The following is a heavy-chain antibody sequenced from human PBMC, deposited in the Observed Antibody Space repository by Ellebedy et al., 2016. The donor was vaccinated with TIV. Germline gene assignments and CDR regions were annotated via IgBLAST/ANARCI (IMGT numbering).Heavy chain of an antibody. Sequence: PGGSLRLSCAASGFTFTSYSMNWVRQAPGMGLEWVSGISGCGTTTYSADSVKGRFTISSDISQNTLYLQMNSLRAEDTAVYYCAKDRPRLAGRPFDYWGQGTLVTVSS. V-gene: IGHV3-23*01. CDR3: AKDRPRLAGRPFDY. CDR2: ISGCGTTT. D-gene: IGHD6-6*01. CDR1: GFTFTSYS. J-gene: IGHJ4*02.